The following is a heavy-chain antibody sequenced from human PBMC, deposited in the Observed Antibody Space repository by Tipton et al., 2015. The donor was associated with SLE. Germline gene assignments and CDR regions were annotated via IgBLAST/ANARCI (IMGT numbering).Heavy chain of an antibody. D-gene: IGHD4-23*01. CDR1: GGSISSYY. V-gene: IGHV4-59*12. J-gene: IGHJ4*02. CDR2: IYYSGST. CDR3: ARSVTLRWPLDY. Sequence: TLSLTCTVSGGSISSYYWSWIRQPPGKGLEWIGYIYYSGSTNYNPSLKSRVTISVDTSKNQFSLKLGSVTAADTAVYYCARSVTLRWPLDYWGQGTLVTVSS.